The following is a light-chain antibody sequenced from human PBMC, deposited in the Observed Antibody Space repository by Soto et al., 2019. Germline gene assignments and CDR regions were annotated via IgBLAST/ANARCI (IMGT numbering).Light chain of an antibody. CDR3: QQYNDYKT. Sequence: DIQMTQSPSTLSASVGDRVTITCRVSQSIGSKLAWYQQKPGKAPKLLIYDASSLESGVPSRFSGGGSGTEFTLTISSLQPDDFATYFCQQYNDYKTFGQGTKVDIK. CDR1: QSIGSK. V-gene: IGKV1-5*01. CDR2: DAS. J-gene: IGKJ1*01.